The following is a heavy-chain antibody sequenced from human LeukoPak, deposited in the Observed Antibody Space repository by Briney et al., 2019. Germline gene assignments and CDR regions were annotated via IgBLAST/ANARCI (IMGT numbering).Heavy chain of an antibody. CDR2: INSDGSST. D-gene: IGHD3-22*01. CDR1: GFTFSRYW. V-gene: IGHV3-74*01. J-gene: IGHJ3*02. CDR3: ASSLVGDGRGYDAFDI. Sequence: GGSLRLSCAASGFTFSRYWMQWVRQAPGKGLVWVSRINSDGSSTNYADSVKGRFTISRDNAKNTLYLQMNSLRVEDTAVYYCASSLVGDGRGYDAFDIWGQGTMVTVSS.